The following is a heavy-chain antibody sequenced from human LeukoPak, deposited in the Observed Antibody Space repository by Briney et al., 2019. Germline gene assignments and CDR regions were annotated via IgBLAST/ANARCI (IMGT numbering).Heavy chain of an antibody. CDR2: ISYDGSNK. Sequence: GGSLRLSCAASGFTFSSYGMHWVRQAPGKGLEWVAVISYDGSNKYYADSVKGRFTISRDNSKNTLYLQMNSLRAEDTAVYYCAKGYGQRLVNNWFDPWGQGTLVTVSS. D-gene: IGHD6-13*01. J-gene: IGHJ5*02. CDR1: GFTFSSYG. CDR3: AKGYGQRLVNNWFDP. V-gene: IGHV3-30*18.